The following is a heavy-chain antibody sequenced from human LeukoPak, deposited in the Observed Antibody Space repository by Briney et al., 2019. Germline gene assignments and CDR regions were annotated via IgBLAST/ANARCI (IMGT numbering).Heavy chain of an antibody. J-gene: IGHJ5*02. V-gene: IGHV4-34*01. CDR3: ARHLLYYYGSGSYLRTRFDP. CDR2: INHSGST. CDR1: GGSFSGYY. Sequence: SETLSLTCAVYGGSFSGYYWSWIRQPPGKGLEWIGEINHSGSTNYNPSLKSRVTISVDTSKNQFSLKLSSVTAADTAVYYCARHLLYYYGSGSYLRTRFDPWGQGTLVTVSS. D-gene: IGHD3-10*01.